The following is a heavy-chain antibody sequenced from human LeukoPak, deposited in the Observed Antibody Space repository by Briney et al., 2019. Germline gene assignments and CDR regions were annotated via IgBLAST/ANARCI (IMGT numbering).Heavy chain of an antibody. CDR2: ISAYNGNT. D-gene: IGHD6-13*01. Sequence: GASVKVSCKASGYTFTGYYMHWVRQAPGQGLEWMGWISAYNGNTNYAQKLQGRVTMTTDTSTNTAYMELRSLRSDDTAVYYCARDHSSSCQLLDYWGQGTLVTVSS. V-gene: IGHV1-18*04. CDR1: GYTFTGYY. J-gene: IGHJ4*02. CDR3: ARDHSSSCQLLDY.